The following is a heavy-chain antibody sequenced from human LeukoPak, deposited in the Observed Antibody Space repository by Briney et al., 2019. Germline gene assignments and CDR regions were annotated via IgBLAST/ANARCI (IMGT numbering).Heavy chain of an antibody. D-gene: IGHD1-20*01. CDR1: GFTFSSYG. CDR3: ARAGPNWRIDY. CDR2: ISYDGSNK. V-gene: IGHV3-30*03. J-gene: IGHJ4*02. Sequence: GGSLRLSCAASGFTFSSYGMHWVRQAPGKGLEWVAVISYDGSNKYYADSVKGRFTISRDNARNTLYLQMNSLRAEDTAVYYCARAGPNWRIDYWGQGTLVTVSS.